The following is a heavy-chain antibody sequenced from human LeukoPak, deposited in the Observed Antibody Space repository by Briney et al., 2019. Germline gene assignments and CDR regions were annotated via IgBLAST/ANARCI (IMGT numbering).Heavy chain of an antibody. D-gene: IGHD3-10*01. CDR3: ARAGDHYGSGSYQNNWFDP. CDR2: INWNGGST. CDR1: GFTFDDYG. V-gene: IGHV3-20*04. Sequence: GGSLRLSCAASGFTFDDYGMSWVRQAPGKGLEWVSGINWNGGSTGYADSVKGRFTISRDNAKNSLYLQMNSLRAEDTALYYCARAGDHYGSGSYQNNWFDPWGQGTLVTVSS. J-gene: IGHJ5*02.